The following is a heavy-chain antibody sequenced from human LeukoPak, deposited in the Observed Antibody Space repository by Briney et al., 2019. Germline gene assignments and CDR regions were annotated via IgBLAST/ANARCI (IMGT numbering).Heavy chain of an antibody. J-gene: IGHJ4*02. Sequence: SETLSLTCTVSGGSISSYYWSWIRQPPGKGLEWIGYIYYSGSTNYNPSLKSRVTISVDTSKNQFSLKLSSVTAADTAVYYCARVWSGYDSSGYYYSDHWGQGTLVTVSS. D-gene: IGHD5-12*01. CDR2: IYYSGST. CDR1: GGSISSYY. CDR3: ARVWSGYDSSGYYYSDH. V-gene: IGHV4-59*01.